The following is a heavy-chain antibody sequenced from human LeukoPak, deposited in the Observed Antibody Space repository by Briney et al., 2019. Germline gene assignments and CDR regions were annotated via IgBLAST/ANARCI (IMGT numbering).Heavy chain of an antibody. CDR2: IIPIFGTA. J-gene: IGHJ4*02. V-gene: IGHV1-69*13. Sequence: GASVTVSCTASGGTFSSYAISWVRQAPGQGLEWMGGIIPIFGTANYAQKFQGRVTITADESTSTAYMELSSLRSEDTAVYYCARVGSSTSWSFGFDYWGQGTLVTVSS. CDR1: GGTFSSYA. D-gene: IGHD2-2*01. CDR3: ARVGSSTSWSFGFDY.